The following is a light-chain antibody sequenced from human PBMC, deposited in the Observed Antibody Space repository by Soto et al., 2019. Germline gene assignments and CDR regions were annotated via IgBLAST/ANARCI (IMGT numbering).Light chain of an antibody. J-gene: IGKJ5*01. Sequence: EVVLTRSQATLSLSPGERATLSCRASQSLDNYLAWYQQKPGQAPRLLIYYQSNRATGMQARFSGSGLGTDFILTINTPEHYYFAVYYSLQRADCFSFDQGTRLEIK. CDR1: QSLDNY. CDR3: LQRADCFS. CDR2: YQS. V-gene: IGKV3-11*01.